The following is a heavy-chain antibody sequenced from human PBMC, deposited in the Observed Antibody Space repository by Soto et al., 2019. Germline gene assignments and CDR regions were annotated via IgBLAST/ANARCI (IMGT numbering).Heavy chain of an antibody. D-gene: IGHD2-2*01. J-gene: IGHJ6*03. CDR3: ARGGEYQLLLRDYHYFNMDV. CDR2: INHSGTT. V-gene: IGHV4-34*01. Sequence: QVQLHQWGAGLLKPSETLSLTCAVHGGSVRGYYWTWIRQSPEKGLEWIGEINHSGTTNYSPSLKTRVTISVDTSKNQFSLILSSVTAADTAVYYCARGGEYQLLLRDYHYFNMDVWGTGTTVTVS. CDR1: GGSVRGYY.